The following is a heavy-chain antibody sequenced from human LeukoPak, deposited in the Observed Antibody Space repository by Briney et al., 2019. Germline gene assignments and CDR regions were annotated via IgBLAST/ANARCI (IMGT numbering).Heavy chain of an antibody. D-gene: IGHD4-17*01. CDR3: ARRLGTVTTGYFDY. CDR2: IYYSGST. CDR1: GGSISSYY. V-gene: IGHV4-59*08. J-gene: IGHJ4*02. Sequence: SETLSLTCTVSGGSISSYYWSWIRQPPGKGLEWIGYIYYSGSTNYNPSLKSRVTISVDTSKNQISLNLRSVTAADTAVYYCARRLGTVTTGYFDYWGQGTLVTVSS.